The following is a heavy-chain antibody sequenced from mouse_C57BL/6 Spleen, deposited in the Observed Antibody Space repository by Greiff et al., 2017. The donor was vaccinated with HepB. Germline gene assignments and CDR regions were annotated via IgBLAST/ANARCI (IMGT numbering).Heavy chain of an antibody. D-gene: IGHD2-2*01. Sequence: VQLQQSGAELVKPGASVKISCKASGYAFSSYWMNWVKQRPGKGLEWIGQIYPGDGGNNYNGNFKDKATLTADKSSSTAYMQLSSLTSEDSAVYFCARGDGYDGYFDYWGQGTTLTVSS. CDR3: ARGDGYDGYFDY. CDR2: IYPGDGGN. V-gene: IGHV1-80*01. J-gene: IGHJ2*01. CDR1: GYAFSSYW.